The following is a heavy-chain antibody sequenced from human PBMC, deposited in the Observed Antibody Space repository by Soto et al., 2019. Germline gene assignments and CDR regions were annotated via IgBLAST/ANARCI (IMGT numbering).Heavy chain of an antibody. CDR2: IYHSGST. CDR1: GGSISSGGYS. Sequence: SGTLSLTCAVSGGSISSGGYSWNWIRQPPGKGLEWIGYIYHSGSTLYNPSLKSRITINPDTSKNQFSLQLNSVTPEDTAVYYCARKTSRGAFDIWGPGTMVT. V-gene: IGHV4-30-2*01. J-gene: IGHJ3*02. CDR3: ARKTSRGAFDI.